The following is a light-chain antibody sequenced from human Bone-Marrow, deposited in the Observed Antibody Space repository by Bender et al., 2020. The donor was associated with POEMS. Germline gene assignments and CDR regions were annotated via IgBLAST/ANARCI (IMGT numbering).Light chain of an antibody. V-gene: IGLV1-44*01. Sequence: QSVLTQPPSASGTPGQSVTISCSGTSSNFGNNAANWYQHVPGTAPKALIYSNNQRPSGVPDRFSASTSGTSASLAISGLHSDDEADYYCSSWDDSLNGWVFGGGTKLTVL. CDR3: SSWDDSLNGWV. CDR1: SSNFGNNA. CDR2: SNN. J-gene: IGLJ3*02.